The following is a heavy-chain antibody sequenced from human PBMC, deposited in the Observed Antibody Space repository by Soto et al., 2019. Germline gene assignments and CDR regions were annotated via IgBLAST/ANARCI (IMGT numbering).Heavy chain of an antibody. D-gene: IGHD2-2*01. J-gene: IGHJ5*02. CDR2: IYPGDSDT. CDR3: ARLKDIVVVPAAMPAGWFDP. Sequence: PGESLKISCKGSGYSFTSYWIGWVRQMPGKGLEWMGIIYPGDSDTRYSPSFQGQVTISADKSISTAYLQWSSLKASDTAMYYCARLKDIVVVPAAMPAGWFDPWGQGTLVTVSS. V-gene: IGHV5-51*01. CDR1: GYSFTSYW.